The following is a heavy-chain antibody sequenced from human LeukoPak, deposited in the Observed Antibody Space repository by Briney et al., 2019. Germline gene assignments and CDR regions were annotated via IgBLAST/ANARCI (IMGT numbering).Heavy chain of an antibody. V-gene: IGHV3-13*01. J-gene: IGHJ3*02. CDR1: GFTFSSYD. Sequence: GGSLRLSCAASGFTFSSYDMHWVRQATGKGLEWVSAIGTAGDTYYPGSVKGRFTISRENAKNSLYLQMNSLRAGDTAVYYCARDRGNGAFDIWGQGTMVTLSS. D-gene: IGHD4-23*01. CDR3: ARDRGNGAFDI. CDR2: IGTAGDT.